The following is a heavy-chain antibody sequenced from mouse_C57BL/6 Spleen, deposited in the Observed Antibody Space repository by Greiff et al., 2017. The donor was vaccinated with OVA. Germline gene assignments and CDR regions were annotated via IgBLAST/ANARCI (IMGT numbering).Heavy chain of an antibody. CDR2: IYPSDSET. V-gene: IGHV1-61*01. Sequence: QVQLQQPGAELVRPGSSVKLSCEASGYTFTSYWMDWVKQRPGQGLEWIGNIYPSDSETHYNQKFKDKATLTVDKSSSTAYMQLSSLTSEDSAVYYCAREGDSSYAMDYWGQGTSVTVSS. D-gene: IGHD2-12*01. J-gene: IGHJ4*01. CDR1: GYTFTSYW. CDR3: AREGDSSYAMDY.